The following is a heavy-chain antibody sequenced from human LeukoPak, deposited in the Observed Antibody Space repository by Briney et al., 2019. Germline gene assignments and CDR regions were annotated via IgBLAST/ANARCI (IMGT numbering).Heavy chain of an antibody. J-gene: IGHJ5*02. CDR3: ARRSFPYYDFWSGWYNWFDP. V-gene: IGHV4-34*01. Sequence: KPSETLSLTCAVYGGSFSGYYWSWIRQPPGKGLEWIGEINHSGNTNYHPSLKSQVTISVDSSKSQFSLKLSSVIAADTAVYCCARRSFPYYDFWSGWYNWFDPWGQGTLVTVSS. D-gene: IGHD3-3*01. CDR1: GGSFSGYY. CDR2: INHSGNT.